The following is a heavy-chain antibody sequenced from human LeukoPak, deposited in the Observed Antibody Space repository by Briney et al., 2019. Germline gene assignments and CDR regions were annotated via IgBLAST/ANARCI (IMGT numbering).Heavy chain of an antibody. D-gene: IGHD1-26*01. J-gene: IGHJ4*02. CDR1: GYTFTGYY. Sequence: ASVRVSCTASGYTFTGYYMHWVRQAPGQGLEWMEWINPNSGGTNYAQKFQGRVTMTRDTSISTAYMELSRLRSDDTAVYYCARDRYSGTYLYDYWGQGTLVTVSS. CDR3: ARDRYSGTYLYDY. CDR2: INPNSGGT. V-gene: IGHV1-2*02.